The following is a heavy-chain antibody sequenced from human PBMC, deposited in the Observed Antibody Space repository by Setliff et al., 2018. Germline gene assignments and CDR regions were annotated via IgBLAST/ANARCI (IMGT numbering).Heavy chain of an antibody. CDR3: ARVAIMGPPS. D-gene: IGHD3-16*01. CDR1: GYAVTGYH. J-gene: IGHJ5*02. Sequence: ASVKVSCKASGYAVTGYHIHWVRQAPGQGPEWMGWINPNTGGTNYSQKFQGRVTMTRDTSITTAYMELSSLRSDDTAVYYCARVAIMGPPSWGQGTLVTVSS. V-gene: IGHV1-2*02. CDR2: INPNTGGT.